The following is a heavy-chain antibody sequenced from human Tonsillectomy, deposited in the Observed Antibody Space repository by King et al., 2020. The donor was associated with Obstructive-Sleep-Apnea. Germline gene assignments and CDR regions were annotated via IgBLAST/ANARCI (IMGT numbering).Heavy chain of an antibody. CDR1: GFTFSNYW. Sequence: VQLVESGGGLVQPGGSLRLSCAGSGFTFSNYWMSWARQAPGMGLAWVATIKEDGSQTDYVDSVKGRFSISRDNAKDSLYLQMNSLRAEDTAVYYCARSTVPYYYDVWGRGTLVTVSS. V-gene: IGHV3-7*01. CDR3: ARSTVPYYYDV. J-gene: IGHJ2*01. D-gene: IGHD3-10*01. CDR2: IKEDGSQT.